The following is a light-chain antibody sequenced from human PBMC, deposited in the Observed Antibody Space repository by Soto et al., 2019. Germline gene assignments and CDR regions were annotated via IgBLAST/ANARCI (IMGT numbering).Light chain of an antibody. Sequence: DIQMTQSPSSVSASVGDRVTITCRASQSISNYLNWYQQEPGKAPKLLIYAAASLETGVPSRFSGCGSGTDFTLTISSLQPEDFATYYCQQSYSSLYTFGQGTKVDIK. CDR1: QSISNY. CDR3: QQSYSSLYT. V-gene: IGKV1-39*01. CDR2: AAA. J-gene: IGKJ2*01.